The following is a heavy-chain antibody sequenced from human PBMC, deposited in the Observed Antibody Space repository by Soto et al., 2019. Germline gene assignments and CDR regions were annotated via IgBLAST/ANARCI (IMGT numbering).Heavy chain of an antibody. CDR1: GYTFTSYY. V-gene: IGHV1-46*01. CDR2: INPSGGST. J-gene: IGHJ6*02. Sequence: ASVKVSCKASGYTFTSYYMHWVRQAPGQGLEWMGIINPSGGSTSYAQKFQGRVTMTRDTSTSTVYMELSSLRSEDTAVYYCAREEGPSLYSYYYGMDVWGQGTTVTVSS. CDR3: AREEGPSLYSYYYGMDV.